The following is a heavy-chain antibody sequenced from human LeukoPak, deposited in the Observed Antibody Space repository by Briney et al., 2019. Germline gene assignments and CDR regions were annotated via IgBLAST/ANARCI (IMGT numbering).Heavy chain of an antibody. J-gene: IGHJ4*02. CDR2: IFYSGNT. D-gene: IGHD3-10*01. V-gene: IGHV4-59*08. CDR3: ARLGVRGVIIDY. Sequence: TLSLTCTVSGDSISSYYWSWIRQSPGRGLEWIGYIFYSGNTNYNPSLKSRVTISVDTSKNQFSLKLSSVTAADTAVYYCARLGVRGVIIDYWGQGTLVTVSS. CDR1: GDSISSYY.